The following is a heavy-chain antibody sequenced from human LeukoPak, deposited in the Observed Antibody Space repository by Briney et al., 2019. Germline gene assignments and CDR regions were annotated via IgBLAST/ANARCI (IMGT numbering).Heavy chain of an antibody. CDR2: ISDSGGST. CDR1: GFPFSSYA. V-gene: IGHV3-64*04. CDR3: AKRRYSSGGTFDY. Sequence: GGSLRLSCSASGFPFSSYAMHWVRQAPGKGLEYVSAISDSGGSTYYADSVKGRFTISRDNSKNTLYLQMNSLRAEDTAVYYCAKRRYSSGGTFDYWGQGTLVTVSS. D-gene: IGHD6-19*01. J-gene: IGHJ4*02.